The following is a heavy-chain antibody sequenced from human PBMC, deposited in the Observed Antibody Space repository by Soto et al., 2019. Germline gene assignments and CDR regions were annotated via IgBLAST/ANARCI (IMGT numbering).Heavy chain of an antibody. Sequence: PGGSLRLSCAASGFTFSSYAMHWVRQAPGKGLEWVAVISYDGSNKYYADSVKGRFTISRDNSRNTLYLQMNSLRAEDTAVYYCAKDPKAGPPYYFDYWGQGSLVTVSS. J-gene: IGHJ4*02. CDR1: GFTFSSYA. CDR3: AKDPKAGPPYYFDY. V-gene: IGHV3-30-3*01. CDR2: ISYDGSNK. D-gene: IGHD6-13*01.